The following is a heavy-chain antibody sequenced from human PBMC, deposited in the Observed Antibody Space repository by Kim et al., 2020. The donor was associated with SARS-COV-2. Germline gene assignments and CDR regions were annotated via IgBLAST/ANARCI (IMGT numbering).Heavy chain of an antibody. CDR3: AKTGSSSAYSPGY. CDR1: GFTFSSYA. V-gene: IGHV3-23*03. Sequence: GGSLRLSCAASGFTFSSYAMTWVRQAPGKGLEWVSLIFGGGSSTYYADSGKGRFTISRDNSKNTLYLQMNSLRAEDTAVYYCAKTGSSSAYSPGYWGQGTLVTVSS. CDR2: IFGGGSST. D-gene: IGHD3-22*01. J-gene: IGHJ4*02.